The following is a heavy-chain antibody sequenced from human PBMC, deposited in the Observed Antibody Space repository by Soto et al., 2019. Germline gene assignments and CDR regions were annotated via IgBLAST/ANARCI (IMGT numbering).Heavy chain of an antibody. J-gene: IGHJ6*02. D-gene: IGHD5-18*01. CDR1: DGSISSSSYY. CDR3: ARRLDTAMVTSNYYYGMDV. Sequence: SETLSLTCIVSDGSISSSSYYWGWIRQPSGKGLEWIGSIYYSGSTYYNPSLKSRVTISVDTSKNQFSLKLSSVTAADTAVYYCARRLDTAMVTSNYYYGMDVWGQGTTVTSP. CDR2: IYYSGST. V-gene: IGHV4-39*01.